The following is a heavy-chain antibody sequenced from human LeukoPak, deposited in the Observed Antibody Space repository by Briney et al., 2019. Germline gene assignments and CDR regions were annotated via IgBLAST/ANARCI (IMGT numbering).Heavy chain of an antibody. CDR2: INPSGGSI. CDR3: ARGRHYYESSDYYYEGDAFDV. D-gene: IGHD3-22*01. CDR1: GDTFSSYY. Sequence: ASVKVSCKASGDTFSSYYMHWVRQAPGQGLERMGIINPSGGSISYAQKFQGRVTMTRDMSTSTVYMELSSLRSEDTAVYYCARGRHYYESSDYYYEGDAFDVWGQGTMVTVSS. V-gene: IGHV1-46*01. J-gene: IGHJ3*01.